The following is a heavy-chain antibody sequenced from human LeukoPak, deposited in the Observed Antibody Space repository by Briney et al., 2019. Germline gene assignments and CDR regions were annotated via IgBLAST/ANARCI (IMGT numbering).Heavy chain of an antibody. D-gene: IGHD6-6*01. V-gene: IGHV3-23*01. Sequence: GGSLRLSCAASGLTFSTSAMTWVRQAPGKGLEWVSTINGGGAGTYYADSVRGRFTISRDNSKSTLYLQMNSLRAEDTAVYYCAKAANQARPSYFDHWGQGTLVTVSS. CDR1: GLTFSTSA. J-gene: IGHJ4*02. CDR2: INGGGAGT. CDR3: AKAANQARPSYFDH.